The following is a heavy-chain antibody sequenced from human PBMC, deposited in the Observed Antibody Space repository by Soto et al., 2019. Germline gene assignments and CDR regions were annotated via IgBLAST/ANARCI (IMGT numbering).Heavy chain of an antibody. CDR3: AGDRGIAAAENRFDP. V-gene: IGHV4-30-2*01. Sequence: PSETLSLTCAVSGGSISSGGYSWSWIRQPPGRGLEWIGYIYHSGSTYYNPSLKSRVTISVDRSKNQFSLKLSSVTAADTAVYYCAGDRGIAAAENRFDPWGQGTLVTVSS. CDR1: GGSISSGGYS. J-gene: IGHJ5*02. CDR2: IYHSGST. D-gene: IGHD6-13*01.